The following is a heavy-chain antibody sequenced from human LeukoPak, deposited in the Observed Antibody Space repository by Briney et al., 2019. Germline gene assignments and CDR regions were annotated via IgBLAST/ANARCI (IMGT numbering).Heavy chain of an antibody. CDR1: GGSISSYY. Sequence: TSETLSLTCTVSGGSISSYYWSWIRQPPGKGLEWIGYIYYSGSTNYNPSLKSRVTISVDTSKNQFSLKLSSVTAADTAVYYCARGIKAYYDFWSSYNWFDPWGQGTLVTVSS. CDR3: ARGIKAYYDFWSSYNWFDP. J-gene: IGHJ5*02. CDR2: IYYSGST. D-gene: IGHD3-3*01. V-gene: IGHV4-59*01.